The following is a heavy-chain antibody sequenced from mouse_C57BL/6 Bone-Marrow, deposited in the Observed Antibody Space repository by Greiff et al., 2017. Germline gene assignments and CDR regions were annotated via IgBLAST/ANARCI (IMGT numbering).Heavy chain of an antibody. Sequence: EVNLVESGGGLVKPGGSLKLSCAASGFTFSSYAMSWVRQTPEKRLEWVATISDGGSYTYYPDNVKGRFTISRDNAKNNLYLQMSHLQSEDTAMYYCAREGPTGVDYWGQGTTLTVSS. V-gene: IGHV5-4*01. J-gene: IGHJ2*01. CDR2: ISDGGSYT. D-gene: IGHD1-1*01. CDR1: GFTFSSYA. CDR3: AREGPTGVDY.